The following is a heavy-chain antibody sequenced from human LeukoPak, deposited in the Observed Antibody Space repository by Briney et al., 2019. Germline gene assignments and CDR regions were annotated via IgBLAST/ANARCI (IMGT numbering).Heavy chain of an antibody. CDR1: GGSFSGYY. D-gene: IGHD3-22*01. V-gene: IGHV4-34*01. CDR3: ANGIRYYYDSSGYYPLNWFDP. Sequence: PSETLSLTCAVYGGSFSGYYWSWIRQPPGKGLEWIGEINHSGSTNYNPSLKSRVTISVDTSKNQFSLKLSSVTAADTAVYHGANGIRYYYDSSGYYPLNWFDPWGQGTLVTVSS. J-gene: IGHJ5*02. CDR2: INHSGST.